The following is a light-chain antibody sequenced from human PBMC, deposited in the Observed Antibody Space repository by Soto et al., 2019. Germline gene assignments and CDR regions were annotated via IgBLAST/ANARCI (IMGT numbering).Light chain of an antibody. J-gene: IGKJ2*01. CDR2: DAS. CDR3: QQSSNWPPYT. V-gene: IGKV3-11*01. CDR1: QSVSSY. Sequence: EIVLTQSPATLSLSPGERATLSCRASQSVSSYLAWYQQKAGQAPRLLIYDASNRATGIPARFSGSGSGTDFTLTISSLEPEDFAVYYCQQSSNWPPYTFGQGTKLEIK.